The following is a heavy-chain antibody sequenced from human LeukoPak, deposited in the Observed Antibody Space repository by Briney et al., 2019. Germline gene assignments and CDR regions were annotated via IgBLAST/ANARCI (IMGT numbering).Heavy chain of an antibody. CDR2: ISYDGSNK. CDR1: GFTFSDYA. V-gene: IGHV3-30*04. CDR3: AREGGSFGFDY. D-gene: IGHD1-26*01. J-gene: IGHJ4*02. Sequence: GGSLRLSCAASGFTFSDYAIHWVRQAPGKGLEWVAVISYDGSNKFYADSVKGRFTISRDNSNNTLCLQMNSLRAEDTAVYYCAREGGSFGFDYWGQGTLVTVSS.